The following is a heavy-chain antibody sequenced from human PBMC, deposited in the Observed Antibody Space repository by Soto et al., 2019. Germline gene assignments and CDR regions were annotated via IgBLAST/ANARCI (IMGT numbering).Heavy chain of an antibody. V-gene: IGHV3-30-3*01. CDR2: ISYDGSNK. Sequence: QVQLVESGGGVFQPGRSLRLSCAASGFTFSSYAMHGVRQAPGKGLGWVAVISYDGSNKYYADSVKGRFTISRDNSKNTLYLQMNSLRAEDTAVYYCARESVVATRTPTYDYWGQGTLVTVSS. D-gene: IGHD5-12*01. CDR3: ARESVVATRTPTYDY. CDR1: GFTFSSYA. J-gene: IGHJ4*02.